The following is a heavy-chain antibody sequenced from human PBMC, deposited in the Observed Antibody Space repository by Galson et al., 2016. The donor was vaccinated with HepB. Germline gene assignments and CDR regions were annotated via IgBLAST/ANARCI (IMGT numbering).Heavy chain of an antibody. D-gene: IGHD3-22*01. CDR1: GGTFSSYA. CDR3: ARDDRRSSSGWFKL. CDR2: IIPIFGTA. Sequence: SVKVSCKASGGTFSSYAISWVRQAPGQGLEWMGGIIPIFGTANYAQKFQGRVTITADESTSTAYMELRSLRYDDTAVYFCARDDRRSSSGWFKLWGQGTLVTVSS. J-gene: IGHJ5*02. V-gene: IGHV1-69*13.